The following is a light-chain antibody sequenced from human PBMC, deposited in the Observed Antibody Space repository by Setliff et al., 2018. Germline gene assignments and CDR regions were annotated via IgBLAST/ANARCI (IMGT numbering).Light chain of an antibody. CDR1: SGDVDDYHY. V-gene: IGLV2-14*03. CDR3: SSNTNTNTLLI. Sequence: QSALAQPASVSGSRGESITIFCTGFSGDVDDYHYVSWYQHHPGKGPKLIIYDVTNRPSGVSNRFSGSKSGNTASLTISGLQADDEAHYYCSSNTNTNTLLIFGGGTKVTVL. J-gene: IGLJ2*01. CDR2: DVT.